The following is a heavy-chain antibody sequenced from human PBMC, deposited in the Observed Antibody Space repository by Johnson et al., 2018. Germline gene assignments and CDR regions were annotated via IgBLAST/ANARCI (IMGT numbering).Heavy chain of an antibody. CDR2: IGTAGDT. CDR3: ARGQYVGGMDV. Sequence: QLVGSGGGLVQPGGSLRLSCAASGFTFSSYDMHWVRQATGKGLEWVSAIGTAGDTYYPGSVKGRFTISRENAKNSLYLQMNSLRAGGTAVYYCARGQYVGGMDVWGQGTTVTVSS. CDR1: GFTFSSYD. J-gene: IGHJ6*02. D-gene: IGHD1-26*01. V-gene: IGHV3-13*01.